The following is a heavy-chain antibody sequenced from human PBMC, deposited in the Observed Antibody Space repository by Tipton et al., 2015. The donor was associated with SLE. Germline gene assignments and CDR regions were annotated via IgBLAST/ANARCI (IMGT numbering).Heavy chain of an antibody. CDR1: GGSINSFY. CDR2: FHSSGIL. V-gene: IGHV4-4*07. D-gene: IGHD3-3*02. Sequence: TLSLTCTVSGGSINSFYWTWVRQSAGKGLEWIGHFHSSGILNYNPSLKSRVTMSGDTSKNQLSLKLNAVTAADTAVYYCARTAVLAAIMMDVWGQGTTVTVSS. J-gene: IGHJ6*02. CDR3: ARTAVLAAIMMDV.